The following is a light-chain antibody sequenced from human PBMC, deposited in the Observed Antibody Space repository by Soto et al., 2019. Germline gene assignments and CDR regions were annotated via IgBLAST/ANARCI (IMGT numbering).Light chain of an antibody. CDR3: GTWDSSLSGPEWV. Sequence: QSVLTQPPSVPAAPGQKVTISCSGSSSNIGNNYVSWYQQFPGTAPKLLIFDNNKRPSGIPDRFSGSKSGTSATLGITGLQTGDEADYYCGTWDSSLSGPEWVFGGGTKLTVL. J-gene: IGLJ3*02. CDR1: SSNIGNNY. CDR2: DNN. V-gene: IGLV1-51*01.